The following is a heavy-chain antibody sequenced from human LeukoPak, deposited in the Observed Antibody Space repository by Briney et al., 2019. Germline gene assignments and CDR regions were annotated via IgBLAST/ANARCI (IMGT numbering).Heavy chain of an antibody. V-gene: IGHV4-61*09. Sequence: SETLSLTCTVSGGSISSGYSYWTWVRQPAGKGLEWMGHIYTSGKIDYNPSLESRVTISVDTSKNQFSLRLNSVTAADTAVYYCAAYDYGGLDDAFDIWGQGTMVTVSS. CDR3: AAYDYGGLDDAFDI. D-gene: IGHD4-23*01. J-gene: IGHJ3*02. CDR1: GGSISSGYSY. CDR2: IYTSGKI.